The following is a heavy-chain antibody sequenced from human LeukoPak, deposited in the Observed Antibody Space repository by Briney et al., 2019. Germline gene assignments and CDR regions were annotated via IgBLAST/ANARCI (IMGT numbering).Heavy chain of an antibody. Sequence: GGSLRLSCAASGFTFSGSVLLWVRQASGRGLEWVGRIRSKADNDATAYAASVKGRFTISRDDSRNTAYLQMNSLRDEDTAVYYCAPLLEGYCGGISCSRNWGQGTLVTVSS. J-gene: IGHJ4*02. CDR2: IRSKADNDAT. D-gene: IGHD2-15*01. CDR1: GFTFSGSV. CDR3: APLLEGYCGGISCSRN. V-gene: IGHV3-73*01.